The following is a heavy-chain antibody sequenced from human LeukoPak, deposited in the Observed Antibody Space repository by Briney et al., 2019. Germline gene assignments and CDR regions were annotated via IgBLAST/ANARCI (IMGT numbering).Heavy chain of an antibody. V-gene: IGHV4-34*01. CDR1: GGSISSGGYS. CDR3: ARGPPSYCGGDCYSLDPGPNDAFDI. J-gene: IGHJ3*02. Sequence: SETLSLTCAVSGGSISSGGYSWSWIRQPPGKGLEWIGEINHSGSINYNPSLKSRVTISVDTSKNQFSLKLSSVTAADTAVYYCARGPPSYCGGDCYSLDPGPNDAFDIWGQGTMVTVSS. D-gene: IGHD2-21*02. CDR2: INHSGSI.